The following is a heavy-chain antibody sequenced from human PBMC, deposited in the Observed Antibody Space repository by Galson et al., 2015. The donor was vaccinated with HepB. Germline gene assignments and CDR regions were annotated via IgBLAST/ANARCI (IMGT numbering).Heavy chain of an antibody. D-gene: IGHD3-3*01. CDR3: ATSGFPTDYDY. V-gene: IGHV3-33*01. CDR2: IWYDGSDK. J-gene: IGHJ4*02. Sequence: SLRLSCAASGFNFSTFDMHWVRQAPGKGLEWVAVIWYDGSDKYYADSVKGRFTISRDNSKDTLYLHMHSLRPDDTAVYYCATSGFPTDYDYWGQGTLVTVSS. CDR1: GFNFSTFD.